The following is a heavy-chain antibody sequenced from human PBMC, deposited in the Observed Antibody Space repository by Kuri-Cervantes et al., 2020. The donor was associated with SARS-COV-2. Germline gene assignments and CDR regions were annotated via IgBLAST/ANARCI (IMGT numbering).Heavy chain of an antibody. D-gene: IGHD6-6*01. J-gene: IGHJ6*03. CDR1: GGSFSGYY. Sequence: GSLRLSCAVYGGSFSGYYWSWIRQPPGKGLEWIGEINHSGSTNYNPSLKSRVTISVDTSKNQFSLKLSSVTAADTAVYYCARTLARYYMDVWGKGTTVTVSS. CDR3: ARTLARYYMDV. V-gene: IGHV4-34*01. CDR2: INHSGST.